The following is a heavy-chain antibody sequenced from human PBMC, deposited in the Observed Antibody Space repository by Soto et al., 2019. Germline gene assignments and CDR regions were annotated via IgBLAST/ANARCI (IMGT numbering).Heavy chain of an antibody. CDR2: ISAYNGNT. D-gene: IGHD3-9*01. CDR3: ARDHYDILTGRWYYYGMDV. Sequence: QVQLVQSGAEVKKPGASVKVSCKASGYTFTSYGISWVRQAPGQGLEWMGWISAYNGNTNYAQKLQGRVTMTTDTSTSTAYMELRSLRSDDTAVYYCARDHYDILTGRWYYYGMDVWGQGTTVTVSS. V-gene: IGHV1-18*01. J-gene: IGHJ6*02. CDR1: GYTFTSYG.